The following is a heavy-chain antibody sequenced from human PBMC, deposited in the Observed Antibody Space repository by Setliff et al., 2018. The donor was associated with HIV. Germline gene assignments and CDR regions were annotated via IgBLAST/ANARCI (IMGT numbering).Heavy chain of an antibody. V-gene: IGHV4-39*07. CDR2: IYAGGST. Sequence: SETLSRTCTVSDGSVSSSSYYWAWIRQSPGKGLEWSGSIYAGGSTYYQPSLKSRVTISLDTSKNQFSLKLTSVTAADTSVYYCASHISVGPLGYFDYWGQVTPVTVSS. D-gene: IGHD1-26*01. CDR3: ASHISVGPLGYFDY. CDR1: DGSVSSSSYY. J-gene: IGHJ4*02.